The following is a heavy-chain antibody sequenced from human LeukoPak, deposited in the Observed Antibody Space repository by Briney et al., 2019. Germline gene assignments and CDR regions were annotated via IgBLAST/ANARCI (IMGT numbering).Heavy chain of an antibody. CDR2: TYYSGST. D-gene: IGHD6-13*01. J-gene: IGHJ4*02. CDR1: GGSISSYY. Sequence: SETLSLTCTVSGGSISSYYWSWIRQPPGKGLEWIGYTYYSGSTNYNPSLKSRVTISVDTSKNQFSLKLSSVTAADTAVYYCARGVAAAGTGFDYWGQGTLVTVSS. V-gene: IGHV4-59*01. CDR3: ARGVAAAGTGFDY.